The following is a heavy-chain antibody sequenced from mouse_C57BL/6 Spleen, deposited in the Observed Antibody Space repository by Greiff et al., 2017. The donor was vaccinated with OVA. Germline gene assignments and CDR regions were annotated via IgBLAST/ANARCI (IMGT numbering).Heavy chain of an antibody. CDR2: IYPGSGST. V-gene: IGHV1-55*01. D-gene: IGHD3-2*02. CDR3: ARWETAQAVFAY. CDR1: GYTFTSYW. Sequence: QVQLQQPGAELVKPGASVKMSCKASGYTFTSYWITWVKQRPGQGLEWIGDIYPGSGSTNYNEKFKSKATLTVDTSSSTAYMQLSSLTSEDSAVYYCARWETAQAVFAYWGQGTLVTVSA. J-gene: IGHJ3*01.